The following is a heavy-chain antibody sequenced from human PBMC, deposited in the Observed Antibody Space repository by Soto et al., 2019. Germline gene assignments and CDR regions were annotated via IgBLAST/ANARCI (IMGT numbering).Heavy chain of an antibody. J-gene: IGHJ4*02. CDR1: GFTFSSYS. D-gene: IGHD4-17*01. CDR3: ARSPYPFGPDYGDYRYFDY. V-gene: IGHV3-21*01. Sequence: PGGSLRLSCAASGFTFSSYSMNWVRQAPGKGLEWVSSISSSSSYIYYADSVKGRFTISRDNAKNSLYLQMNSLRAEDTAVYYCARSPYPFGPDYGDYRYFDYWGQGTLVTVSS. CDR2: ISSSSSYI.